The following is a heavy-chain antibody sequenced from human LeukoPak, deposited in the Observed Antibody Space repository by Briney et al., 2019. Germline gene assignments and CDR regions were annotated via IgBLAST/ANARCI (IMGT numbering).Heavy chain of an antibody. CDR2: IYSGST. Sequence: SETLSLTCSVSGASITSSYWSWIRQTPGKGLEWIGNIYSGSTNYNPSFESRVTVSLDTSKNHFSLRLTSVTAADTALYYCARDGYGSGSYGWFDPWGQGTLVTVSS. D-gene: IGHD3-10*01. J-gene: IGHJ5*02. CDR1: GASITSSY. V-gene: IGHV4-59*01. CDR3: ARDGYGSGSYGWFDP.